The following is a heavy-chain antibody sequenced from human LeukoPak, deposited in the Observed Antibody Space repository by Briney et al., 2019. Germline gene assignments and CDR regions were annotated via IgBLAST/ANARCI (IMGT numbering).Heavy chain of an antibody. J-gene: IGHJ6*02. CDR3: ARGGVGLVIIPGWEYDYYGLDV. CDR1: GFTLSTYS. V-gene: IGHV3-21*01. CDR2: ISSSSSYM. Sequence: GGSLRLSCAASGFTLSTYSMNWVRQAPGKGLESVSSISSSSSYMYYADSVKGRFIISRDNAKNSLHLQMNSLRAEDTAVYYCARGGVGLVIIPGWEYDYYGLDVWGQGTTVTVSS. D-gene: IGHD3/OR15-3a*01.